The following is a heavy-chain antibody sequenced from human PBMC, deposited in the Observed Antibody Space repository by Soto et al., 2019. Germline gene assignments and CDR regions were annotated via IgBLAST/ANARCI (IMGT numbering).Heavy chain of an antibody. CDR1: GYSFASYW. J-gene: IGHJ6*02. CDR3: ARTRSFTLGFYYDGMDV. V-gene: IGHV5-51*01. Sequence: GESLKISGQGSGYSFASYWIGWVRQMPGKDLEWMGIIYPGDSDTRYSPSFQGQVTISADKSLRTDYLQWTSLKDSDKALYYCARTRSFTLGFYYDGMDVWGQGTTVTVSS. D-gene: IGHD6-6*01. CDR2: IYPGDSDT.